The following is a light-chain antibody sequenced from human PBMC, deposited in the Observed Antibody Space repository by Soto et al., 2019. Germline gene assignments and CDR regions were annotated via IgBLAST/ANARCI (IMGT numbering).Light chain of an antibody. Sequence: QSVLTQPASVSGSPGQSITISCTGTSSDVGSYNLVSWYQPHPGKAPKLMIYEGSKRPSGVSNRFSGSKSGNTASLTISGLQAEDEADYYCCSYAGSSTVVFGGGTKLTVL. CDR2: EGS. CDR1: SSDVGSYNL. V-gene: IGLV2-23*01. CDR3: CSYAGSSTVV. J-gene: IGLJ2*01.